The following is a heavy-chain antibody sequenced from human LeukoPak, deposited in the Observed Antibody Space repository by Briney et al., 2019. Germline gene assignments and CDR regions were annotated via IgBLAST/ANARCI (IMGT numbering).Heavy chain of an antibody. Sequence: GASVKVSCKASGYTFTGYYMHWVRQAPGQGLEWMGWINPNSGGTNYAQKFQGRVTMTRDTSISTAYMELSRLRSDDTAVYYCAGDGDNTAMVFGYYYYYMDVWGKGTTVTVSS. CDR3: AGDGDNTAMVFGYYYYYMDV. J-gene: IGHJ6*03. D-gene: IGHD5-18*01. V-gene: IGHV1-2*02. CDR2: INPNSGGT. CDR1: GYTFTGYY.